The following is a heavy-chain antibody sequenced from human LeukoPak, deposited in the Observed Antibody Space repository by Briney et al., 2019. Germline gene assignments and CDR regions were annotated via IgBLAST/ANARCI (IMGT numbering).Heavy chain of an antibody. Sequence: SETLSLTCAVYGGSFSGYYWSWIRQPPGKGLEWIGEINHSGSTNYNPSLKSRVTMSVDTSKNQFSLKLSSVTAADTAVYYCARGTLSGIAVAGTAYFDYWGQGTLVTVSS. V-gene: IGHV4-34*01. CDR3: ARGTLSGIAVAGTAYFDY. J-gene: IGHJ4*02. D-gene: IGHD6-19*01. CDR2: INHSGST. CDR1: GGSFSGYY.